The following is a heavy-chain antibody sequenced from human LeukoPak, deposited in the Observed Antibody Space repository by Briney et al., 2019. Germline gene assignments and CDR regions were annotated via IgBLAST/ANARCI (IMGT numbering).Heavy chain of an antibody. Sequence: SETLSLTCTVSGRSIGTYYWNWIRQPPGKGLEWIGYIYYSGSTYYNPSLKSRVSISVDTSKNQFSLKLSSVTAADMAVYYCARDSQGITMVRGALSYGMDVWGQGTTVSVSS. CDR2: IYYSGST. CDR1: GRSIGTYY. V-gene: IGHV4-59*12. CDR3: ARDSQGITMVRGALSYGMDV. J-gene: IGHJ6*02. D-gene: IGHD3-10*01.